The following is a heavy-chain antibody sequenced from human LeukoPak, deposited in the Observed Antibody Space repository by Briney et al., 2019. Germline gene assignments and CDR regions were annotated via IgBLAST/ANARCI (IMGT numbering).Heavy chain of an antibody. D-gene: IGHD6-19*01. J-gene: IGHJ4*02. Sequence: GGSLRLSCAASGFTFSTYAMHWVRQAPGQGLEWVAVISYDGINKYYEDSVKGRFTISRDNSRNTLYLQMNSLRAEDTAVYYCGRDGGYSDGWHNVDYWGQGTLATVSS. CDR3: GRDGGYSDGWHNVDY. V-gene: IGHV3-30*04. CDR1: GFTFSTYA. CDR2: ISYDGINK.